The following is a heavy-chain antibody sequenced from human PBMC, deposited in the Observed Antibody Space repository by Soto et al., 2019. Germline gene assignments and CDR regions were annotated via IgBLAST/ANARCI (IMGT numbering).Heavy chain of an antibody. D-gene: IGHD3-22*01. Sequence: GSLRLSCSTSGFTFSTYDMHWVRQGPGKGLEWVASIGPGGQTYYPTSLKGRFSISRENGKNSLYLQLNSLGSGDTAVYYCAPNPPYDSSGSWGQGTLVTVSS. J-gene: IGHJ5*02. CDR2: IGPGGQT. CDR3: APNPPYDSSGS. V-gene: IGHV3-13*04. CDR1: GFTFSTYD.